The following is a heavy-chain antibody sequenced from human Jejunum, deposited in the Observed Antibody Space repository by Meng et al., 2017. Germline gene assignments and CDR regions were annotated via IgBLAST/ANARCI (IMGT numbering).Heavy chain of an antibody. CDR1: GFTFSTYD. J-gene: IGHJ2*01. CDR3: ARELLDIYSYGWYLDL. D-gene: IGHD5-12*01. Sequence: GESLKISCVASGFTFSTYDMHWVRQATGKGPEWVSGIGRGSDTYYAGSVKGRFTISRENAKNSLYLQMDSLRAGDTAVYYCARELLDIYSYGWYLDLWGRGTLVTVSS. V-gene: IGHV3-13*01. CDR2: IGRGSDT.